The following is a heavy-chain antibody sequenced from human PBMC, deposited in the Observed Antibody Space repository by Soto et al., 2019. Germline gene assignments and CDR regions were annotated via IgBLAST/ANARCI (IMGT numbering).Heavy chain of an antibody. CDR1: GYTFTSYD. J-gene: IGHJ6*02. D-gene: IGHD3-16*01. CDR2: MNPNSGNT. V-gene: IGHV1-8*01. CDR3: AGEGVRGMDV. Sequence: QVQLVQSGAEVKQPGASVKVSFKASGYTFTSYDINWVRQAAGQGLEWMGWMNPNSGNTGYAQKFQGGITMTRNASVRTAYMELSSLRSEDTAVYYCAGEGVRGMDVWGQGATVTVSS.